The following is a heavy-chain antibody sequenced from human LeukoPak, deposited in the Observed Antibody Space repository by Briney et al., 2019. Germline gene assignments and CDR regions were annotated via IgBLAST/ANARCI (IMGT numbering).Heavy chain of an antibody. CDR2: ISYDGSNK. V-gene: IGHV3-30-3*01. J-gene: IGHJ4*02. D-gene: IGHD3-10*01. Sequence: GRSLRLSCAASGFTFSSYAMHWVRQAPGKGLEWVAVISYDGSNKYYADSVKGRFTISRDNSKNTLYLQMNSLRAEDTAVYYCARGTMVRGVPLVYFDYWGQGTLVTVSS. CDR3: ARGTMVRGVPLVYFDY. CDR1: GFTFSSYA.